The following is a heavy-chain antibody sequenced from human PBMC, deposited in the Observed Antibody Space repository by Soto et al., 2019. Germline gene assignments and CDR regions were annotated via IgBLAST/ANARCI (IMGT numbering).Heavy chain of an antibody. CDR1: EFTFDSYA. J-gene: IGHJ4*02. Sequence: GXSRRLSCAASEFTFDSYAMSWVRQAPGKGVEWVSGIXGSGTXTYYADYVKGXXTVSRANXXNTLYLQMNNLRGEDTAVFYCAKERSSGWSFDYWGQGTLVTVSS. V-gene: IGHV3-23*01. CDR2: IXGSGTXT. D-gene: IGHD6-19*01. CDR3: AKERSSGWSFDY.